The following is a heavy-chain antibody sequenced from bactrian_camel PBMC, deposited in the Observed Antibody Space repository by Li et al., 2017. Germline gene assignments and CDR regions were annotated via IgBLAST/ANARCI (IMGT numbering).Heavy chain of an antibody. D-gene: IGHD6*01. J-gene: IGHJ4*01. CDR2: IDINGRT. CDR1: GDTDADYC. V-gene: IGHV3S55*01. Sequence: HVQLVESGGGSVQPGDSLTLSCAASGDTDADYCMAWFRQAPEKGREGVAAIDINGRTYYGDSVLGRFTVSRDNAKNALYLQMSSLKPEDTAIYYCAADVGSMSGNCQPNYWGQGTQVTVS. CDR3: AADVGSMSGNCQPNY.